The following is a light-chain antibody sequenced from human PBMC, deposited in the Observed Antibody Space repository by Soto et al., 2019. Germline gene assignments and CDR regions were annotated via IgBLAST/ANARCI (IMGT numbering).Light chain of an antibody. CDR2: EVS. V-gene: IGLV2-14*01. J-gene: IGLJ1*01. Sequence: HSVLTQPPSVSGSPGQSFTISCTGTSSDVGSYNFVSWYQQLPGKAPKLMIYEVSNRPSGVSNRFSGSKSGNTASLTISGLQAEDEADYYCSSYTTSSNYVFGSGTKVTVL. CDR1: SSDVGSYNF. CDR3: SSYTTSSNYV.